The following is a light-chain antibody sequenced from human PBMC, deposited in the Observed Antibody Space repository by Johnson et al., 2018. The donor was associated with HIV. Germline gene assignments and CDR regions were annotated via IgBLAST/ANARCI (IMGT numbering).Light chain of an antibody. V-gene: IGLV1-51*02. CDR3: GTWDTSLRAV. J-gene: IGLJ1*01. CDR2: ENN. Sequence: QSVLTQPPSVSAAPGQKVTISCSGSSSNIGNNYVSWYQQLPGTAPKLLIYENNKRPSGIPDRFSGSKYGTSATMGITGLQTGDEADYYCGTWDTSLRAVFGTGTKVTVL. CDR1: SSNIGNNY.